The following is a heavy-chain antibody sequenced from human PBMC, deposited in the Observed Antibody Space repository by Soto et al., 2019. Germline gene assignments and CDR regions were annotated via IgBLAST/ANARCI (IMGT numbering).Heavy chain of an antibody. Sequence: GGSLRLSCAASGFSFSSHSMNWVRQTAGKGLEWVSYISSDSTIYYGDSVKGRFTISRDNAKNSLYLQMNSLRAEDTAVYYCASSVAVAAAVGAFDIWGQGTMVTVSS. CDR3: ASSVAVAAAVGAFDI. CDR1: GFSFSSHS. V-gene: IGHV3-48*01. J-gene: IGHJ3*02. D-gene: IGHD6-19*01. CDR2: ISSDSTI.